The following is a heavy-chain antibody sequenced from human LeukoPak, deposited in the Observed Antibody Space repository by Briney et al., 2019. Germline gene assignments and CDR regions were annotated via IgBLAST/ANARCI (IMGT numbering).Heavy chain of an antibody. CDR3: AKDQVKTVEYYYGSGSYQNPGYFDY. Sequence: GGSLRLSCAASGFTFSSYGMHWVRQAPGKGLEWVTFIRYDGSNKFYTNSVKGRFTISRDNSKNTLYLQMNSLRAEDTAVYYCAKDQVKTVEYYYGSGSYQNPGYFDYWGQGTLVTVSS. CDR2: IRYDGSNK. D-gene: IGHD3-10*01. CDR1: GFTFSSYG. V-gene: IGHV3-30*02. J-gene: IGHJ4*02.